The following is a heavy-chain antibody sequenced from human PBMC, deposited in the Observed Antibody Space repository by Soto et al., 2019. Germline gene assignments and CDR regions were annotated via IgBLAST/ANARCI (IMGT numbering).Heavy chain of an antibody. J-gene: IGHJ4*02. V-gene: IGHV1-69*06. D-gene: IGHD3-10*01. Sequence: SVKVSCKASGGTFSSYAISWVRQAPGQGLEWMGGIIPIFGTANYAQKFQGRVTITADKSTSTAYMELSSLRSEDTAVYYCARATGSGQRFDYWGQGTLVTVSS. CDR1: GGTFSSYA. CDR2: IIPIFGTA. CDR3: ARATGSGQRFDY.